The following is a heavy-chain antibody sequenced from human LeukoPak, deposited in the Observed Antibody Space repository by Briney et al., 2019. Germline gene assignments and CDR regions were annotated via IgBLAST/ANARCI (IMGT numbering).Heavy chain of an antibody. CDR3: ARLDGYYDLFNAFDI. CDR2: IYPGDSDT. D-gene: IGHD3-22*01. V-gene: IGHV5-51*01. Sequence: GESLKISRKGSGYSFTSYWIGWVRQMPGKGLEWMGIIYPGDSDTRYSPSFQGQVTISADKSISTAYLQWSSLKASDTAMYYRARLDGYYDLFNAFDIWGQGTMVTVSS. CDR1: GYSFTSYW. J-gene: IGHJ3*02.